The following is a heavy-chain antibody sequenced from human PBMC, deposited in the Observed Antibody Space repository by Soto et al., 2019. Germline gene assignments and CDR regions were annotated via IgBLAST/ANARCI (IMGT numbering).Heavy chain of an antibody. D-gene: IGHD3-22*01. CDR1: GGSFSGHY. CDR2: INHSGRT. CDR3: ARTTYYLETSVYSPFDS. V-gene: IGHV4-34*01. J-gene: IGHJ4*02. Sequence: SETLSLTCVVSGGSFSGHYWSWIRQPPGKGLEWIGEINHSGRTNYNPSLKGRITISVDTSKNQFSLKLRSMTAADTAVYYCARTTYYLETSVYSPFDSWGQGTPVTVSS.